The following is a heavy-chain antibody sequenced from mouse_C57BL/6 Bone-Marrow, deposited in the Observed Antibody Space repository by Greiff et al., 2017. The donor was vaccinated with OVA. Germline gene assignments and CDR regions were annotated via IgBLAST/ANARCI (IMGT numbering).Heavy chain of an antibody. J-gene: IGHJ3*01. V-gene: IGHV5-4*01. CDR2: ISDGGSYT. CDR3: AREGITTVGRFAY. Sequence: EVQLVESGGGLVKPGGSLKLSCAASGFTFSSYAMSWVRQTPEKRLEWVATISDGGSYTYYPDNVKGRFTISRDNAKNNLYLQMSHLKSEDTAMYYCAREGITTVGRFAYWGQGTLVTVSA. CDR1: GFTFSSYA. D-gene: IGHD1-1*01.